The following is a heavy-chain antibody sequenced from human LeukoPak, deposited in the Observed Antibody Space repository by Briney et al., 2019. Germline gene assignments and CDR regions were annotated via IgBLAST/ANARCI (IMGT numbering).Heavy chain of an antibody. CDR2: ISSSSSYI. CDR1: GFTFSSYS. J-gene: IGHJ4*02. V-gene: IGHV3-21*01. CDR3: ARAWTTVMPSYFDY. Sequence: GGSLRLSCAASGFTFSSYSMNWVRQAPGKGLEWVSSISSSSSYIYYADSVKGRFTISRDNAKNSLYLQMNSLRAEDTAVYYCARAWTTVMPSYFDYWGQGTLVTVSS. D-gene: IGHD4-17*01.